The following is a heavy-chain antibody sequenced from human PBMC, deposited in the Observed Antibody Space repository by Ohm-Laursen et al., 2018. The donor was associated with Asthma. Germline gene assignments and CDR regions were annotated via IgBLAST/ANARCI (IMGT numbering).Heavy chain of an antibody. J-gene: IGHJ6*02. CDR2: IYYSGST. D-gene: IGHD2-15*01. CDR1: GGSISSGGYY. V-gene: IGHV4-31*03. CDR3: ARETATGSQNIHYYDLDV. Sequence: SQTLSLTCTVSGGSISSGGYYWSWIRQHPGKGLEWIGYIYYSGSTYYNPSLKSRVTISVDTSKNQFSQKLSSVTAEDTAVYYCARETATGSQNIHYYDLDVWGQGTTVIVSS.